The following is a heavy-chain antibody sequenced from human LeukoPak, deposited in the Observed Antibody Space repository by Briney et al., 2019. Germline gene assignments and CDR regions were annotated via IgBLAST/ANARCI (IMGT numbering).Heavy chain of an antibody. CDR1: GFTVSSNY. V-gene: IGHV3-66*01. J-gene: IGHJ6*02. CDR2: IYSGGST. CDR3: ARGPLLWFGELPSYYGMDV. D-gene: IGHD3-10*01. Sequence: AGGSLRLSCAASGFTVSSNYMSWVRQAPGKGLEWVSVIYSGGSTYYADSVKGRFTISRDNSKNTLYLQMNSLRAEDTAVYYCARGPLLWFGELPSYYGMDVWGQGTTVTVSS.